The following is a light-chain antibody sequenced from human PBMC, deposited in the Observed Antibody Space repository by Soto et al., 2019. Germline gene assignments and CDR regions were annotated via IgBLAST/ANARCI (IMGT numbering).Light chain of an antibody. CDR2: AAS. CDR1: QSVNDK. J-gene: IGKJ3*01. V-gene: IGKV3-15*01. Sequence: EVVMTQSPATLSVSQGERATLSCRASQSVNDKVAWFQQTPGQAPRLLIRAASTTATGVPARFSGSGSGTEFTLTISSLQSEDFAVYYCQQYNDWPPFTFGPGSKVDVK. CDR3: QQYNDWPPFT.